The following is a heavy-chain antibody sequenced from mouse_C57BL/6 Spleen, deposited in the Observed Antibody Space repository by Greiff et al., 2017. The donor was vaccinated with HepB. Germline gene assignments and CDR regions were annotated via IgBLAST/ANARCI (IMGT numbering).Heavy chain of an antibody. CDR2: ISDGGSYT. CDR1: GFTFSSYA. J-gene: IGHJ4*01. D-gene: IGHD2-4*01. CDR3: ARDPLPDYDVDY. V-gene: IGHV5-4*01. Sequence: EVMLVESGGGLVKPGGSLKLSCAASGFTFSSYAMSWVRQTPEKRLEWVATISDGGSYTYYPDNVKGRFTISRDNAKNNLYLQMSHLKSEDTAMYYCARDPLPDYDVDYWGQGTSVTVSS.